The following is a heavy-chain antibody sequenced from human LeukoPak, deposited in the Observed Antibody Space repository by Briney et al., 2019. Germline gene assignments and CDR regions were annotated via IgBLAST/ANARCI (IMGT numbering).Heavy chain of an antibody. CDR1: GGSFSSNT. CDR2: IIPILGIT. D-gene: IGHD3-10*01. CDR3: ATGRSTYGSGSYHFDY. V-gene: IGHV1-69*02. Sequence: ASVKVSCKASGGSFSSNTVTWVRQGPGQGLEWMGKIIPILGITDYAQKFQGRVTITADKSTGTAYMELSSLRSEDTAVYYCATGRSTYGSGSYHFDYWGQGTLVTVSS. J-gene: IGHJ4*02.